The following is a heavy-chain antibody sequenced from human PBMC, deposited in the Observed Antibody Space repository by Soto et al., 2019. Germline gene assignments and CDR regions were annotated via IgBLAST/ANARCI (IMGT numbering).Heavy chain of an antibody. J-gene: IGHJ6*02. D-gene: IGHD2-15*01. CDR2: INSSGCST. Sequence: ASVKVSCKASGYTFTSYYMHWVRQAPGQGLEWMGIINSSGCSTSYAQKFQGRVTMTRDTSTSTVYLELSSLRSEDTAVYYCAKGGRGYCSGGSCYSGYYYYGMDVWGQGTTVTVSS. CDR3: AKGGRGYCSGGSCYSGYYYYGMDV. V-gene: IGHV1-46*01. CDR1: GYTFTSYY.